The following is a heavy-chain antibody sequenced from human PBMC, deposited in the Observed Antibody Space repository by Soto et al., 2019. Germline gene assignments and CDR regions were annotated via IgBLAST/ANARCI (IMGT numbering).Heavy chain of an antibody. Sequence: GGSLRLSCVASGFTFSSYGIHWVRPAPGKGLEWVAVISYDGRNEYYADSVKGRFTISRDNSKNTLYLQMNSLRAEDTAVYHCASNYRGGLADSYYCGMDVWGQGTTVTV. CDR2: ISYDGRNE. V-gene: IGHV3-30*03. D-gene: IGHD3-16*02. CDR3: ASNYRGGLADSYYCGMDV. J-gene: IGHJ6*02. CDR1: GFTFSSYG.